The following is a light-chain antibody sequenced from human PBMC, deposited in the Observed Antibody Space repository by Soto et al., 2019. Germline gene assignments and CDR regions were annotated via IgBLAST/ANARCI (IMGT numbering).Light chain of an antibody. J-gene: IGKJ3*01. V-gene: IGKV3-15*01. CDR1: QSVDSTY. CDR2: GAS. Sequence: EIVLTQSPGTLSLSLGERGTLSCRASQSVDSTYLTWYQQKSGQAPRLLIYGASTRAAGIPARFSGSGSGTDFTLTITSLQSEDFAVYYCQQYNNWPPFTFGPGTKVDIK. CDR3: QQYNNWPPFT.